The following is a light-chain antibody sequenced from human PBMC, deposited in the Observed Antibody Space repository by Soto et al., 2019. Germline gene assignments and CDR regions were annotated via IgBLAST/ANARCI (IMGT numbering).Light chain of an antibody. CDR3: QQRSNRPIT. CDR2: DAS. V-gene: IGKV3-11*01. CDR1: QSVSSY. Sequence: EIVLPQSPGTLSLSPGERATLSCRASQSVSSYLAWYQQKPGQAPRLLIYDASNRATGIPARFTGSGSGTDFTLTINSLEPEDFAVYYCQQRSNRPITFGQGTRLEIK. J-gene: IGKJ5*01.